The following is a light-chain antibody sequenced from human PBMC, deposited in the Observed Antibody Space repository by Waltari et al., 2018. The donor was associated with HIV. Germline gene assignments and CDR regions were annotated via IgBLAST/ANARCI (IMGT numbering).Light chain of an antibody. CDR1: ESLRHSNGRNY. CDR3: LQNIRAPFA. J-gene: IGKJ2*01. V-gene: IGKV2-28*01. CDR2: LAS. Sequence: DVLATQFPLSLTVSPGESASISCRATESLRHSNGRNYLDWYFQRPGHTPRLLIYLASNRASGVSDRFVGGGSGTDFTLRITRVEAVDAGLYFCLQNIRAPFAFGQGT.